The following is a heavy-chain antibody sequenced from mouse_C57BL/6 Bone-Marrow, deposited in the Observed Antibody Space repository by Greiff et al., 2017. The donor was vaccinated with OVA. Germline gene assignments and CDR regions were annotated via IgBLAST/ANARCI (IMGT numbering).Heavy chain of an antibody. CDR3: TTFCDPYYAMDY. CDR2: IDPENGAT. J-gene: IGHJ4*01. V-gene: IGHV14-4*01. D-gene: IGHD2-13*01. Sequence: VQLQQSGAELVRPGASVKLSCTASGFNIKDDYKPWVKQRPEPGLEWIGWIDPENGATEYASKFPGTAPITADTSSNTAYLQLSSLTSEDTAVYDCTTFCDPYYAMDYWGQGTSVTVSS. CDR1: GFNIKDDY.